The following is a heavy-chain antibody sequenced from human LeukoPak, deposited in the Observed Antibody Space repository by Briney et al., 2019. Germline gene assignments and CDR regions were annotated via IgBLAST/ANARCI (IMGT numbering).Heavy chain of an antibody. D-gene: IGHD3-10*01. Sequence: GSLRLSCAASGFTFSSYAMSWVRQAPGKGLEWVSAISGSGGSTYYADSVKGRFTISRDNSKKTLYLQMNSLRAEDTAVYYCANDHQFRGVIGYFGYWGQGTLVTVTS. CDR2: ISGSGGST. V-gene: IGHV3-23*01. CDR1: GFTFSSYA. J-gene: IGHJ4*02. CDR3: ANDHQFRGVIGYFGY.